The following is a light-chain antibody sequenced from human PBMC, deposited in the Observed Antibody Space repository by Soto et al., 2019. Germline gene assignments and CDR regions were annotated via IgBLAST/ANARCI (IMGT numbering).Light chain of an antibody. V-gene: IGKV4-1*01. CDR1: QSVLYSSNNKNY. CDR2: WAS. J-gene: IGKJ4*01. Sequence: IVMTQSPDSLTMSLGERATINCKSSQSVLYSSNNKNYLAWYRQKPGQPPKLLIYWASTRESGVPDRFSGSGSGTDFTLTISSLQAEDVAVYYCQQYYNSPLTFGGGTKVAIK. CDR3: QQYYNSPLT.